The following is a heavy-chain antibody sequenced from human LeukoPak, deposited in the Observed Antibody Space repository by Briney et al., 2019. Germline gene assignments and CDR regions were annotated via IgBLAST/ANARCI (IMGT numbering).Heavy chain of an antibody. CDR1: GFTFSNNG. V-gene: IGHV3-30*18. J-gene: IGHJ4*02. CDR2: IFFDGSDK. D-gene: IGHD2-8*01. CDR3: AKGHCTNHLCYSVDY. Sequence: GRSLRLSCVGSGFTFSNNGMHWVRQAPGKGLEWVAVIFFDGSDKYYGESVKGRFTISRDNAKNTLYLQMNSLRPEDTAVYYCAKGHCTNHLCYSVDYWGQGTLVTVSS.